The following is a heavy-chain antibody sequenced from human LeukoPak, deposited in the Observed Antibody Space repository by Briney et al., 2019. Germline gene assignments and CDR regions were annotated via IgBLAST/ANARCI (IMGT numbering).Heavy chain of an antibody. V-gene: IGHV3-30*02. D-gene: IGHD3-10*02. Sequence: PGGSLRLSCAASGFSFSDYGMHWVRQAPGKGLEWVTFIEYDGSNEYYVDSVKGRFTFSRDNSKKTLSLQMNSLRAEDTAVYYCAELGITMIGGVWGKGTTVTISS. CDR2: IEYDGSNE. CDR1: GFSFSDYG. J-gene: IGHJ6*04. CDR3: AELGITMIGGV.